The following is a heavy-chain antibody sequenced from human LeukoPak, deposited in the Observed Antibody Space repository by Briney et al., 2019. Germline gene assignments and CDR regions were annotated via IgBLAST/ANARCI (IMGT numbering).Heavy chain of an antibody. CDR2: IIPIFGTA. V-gene: IGHV1-69*13. Sequence: SVKVSCXASGGTFSSYAISWVRQAPGQGLEWMGGIIPIFGTANYAQKFQGRVTITADESTSTAYMELSSLRSEDTAVYYCATNLAYCGGDCYRPIDYWGQGTLVTVSS. D-gene: IGHD2-21*01. CDR3: ATNLAYCGGDCYRPIDY. CDR1: GGTFSSYA. J-gene: IGHJ4*02.